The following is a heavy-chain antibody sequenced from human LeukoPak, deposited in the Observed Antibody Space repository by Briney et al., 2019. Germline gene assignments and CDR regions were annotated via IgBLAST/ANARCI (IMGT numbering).Heavy chain of an antibody. J-gene: IGHJ4*02. D-gene: IGHD5-24*01. CDR1: KFIFSNYW. CDR2: INQDGNEK. Sequence: PGGSLRLSCEVSKFIFSNYWMSWVRQAPGKGLEWVANINQDGNEKYYVDSVRGRFTISRDNTKYSLDLQMNSLGAEDTAMYYCAKLLGTATTYDSWGQGTRVTVSS. V-gene: IGHV3-7*01. CDR3: AKLLGTATTYDS.